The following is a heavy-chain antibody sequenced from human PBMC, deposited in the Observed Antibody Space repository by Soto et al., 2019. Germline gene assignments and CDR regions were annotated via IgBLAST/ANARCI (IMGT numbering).Heavy chain of an antibody. Sequence: QVQLVQSGAEVKKPGSSVKVSCKASGGTFSNYTISWVRQAPGQGLEWMGRIIPIFNIANYAQKFQGRVTITADKSTSTVYMELSNPRSEDTAVYYCARVSEMGTVTEGYYYYMDVWCKGTTVTVSS. J-gene: IGHJ6*03. CDR1: GGTFSNYT. CDR2: IIPIFNIA. CDR3: ARVSEMGTVTEGYYYYMDV. V-gene: IGHV1-69*02. D-gene: IGHD4-17*01.